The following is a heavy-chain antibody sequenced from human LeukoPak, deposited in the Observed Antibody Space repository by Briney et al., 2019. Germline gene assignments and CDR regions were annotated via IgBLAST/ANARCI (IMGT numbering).Heavy chain of an antibody. CDR3: ARDPRGGNSYYYYYMDV. V-gene: IGHV1-2*02. CDR2: INPNSGGT. J-gene: IGHJ6*03. CDR1: GYTFTGYY. Sequence: ASVKVSCKASGYTFTGYYMHWVRQAPGQGLEWMGWINPNSGGTNYAQKFQGRVTMTRDTSISTAYMELSRLRSDDTAVYYCARDPRGGNSYYYYYMDVWGKGTTVTVSS. D-gene: IGHD4-23*01.